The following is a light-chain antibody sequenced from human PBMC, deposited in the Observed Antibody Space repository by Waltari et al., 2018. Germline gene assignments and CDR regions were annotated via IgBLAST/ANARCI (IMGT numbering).Light chain of an antibody. J-gene: IGLJ2*01. Sequence: SYQLTQPPSVSVSPGQTARITCSADVLSQQYSYWYRQKPGQAPTLVIFKDNERPSGIPDRFSGSNSGSTATLTISGGQAEDEADYYCQSADYSGSYVVFGGGTKVTVL. CDR2: KDN. CDR1: VLSQQY. CDR3: QSADYSGSYVV. V-gene: IGLV3-25*03.